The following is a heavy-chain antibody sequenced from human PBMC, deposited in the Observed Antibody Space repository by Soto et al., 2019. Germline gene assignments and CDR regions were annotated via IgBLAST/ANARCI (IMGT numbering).Heavy chain of an antibody. V-gene: IGHV1-3*01. D-gene: IGHD1-26*01. CDR2: INAGNGST. Sequence: ASVKVSCKASGYTFTSYAMHWVRQAPGQRLEWMGWINAGNGSTKYSQKFQGRVTITRDTSASTAYMELSSLRSEDTAVYYCARPTNSGSYSGDFDYWGQGTLVTVSS. CDR1: GYTFTSYA. CDR3: ARPTNSGSYSGDFDY. J-gene: IGHJ4*02.